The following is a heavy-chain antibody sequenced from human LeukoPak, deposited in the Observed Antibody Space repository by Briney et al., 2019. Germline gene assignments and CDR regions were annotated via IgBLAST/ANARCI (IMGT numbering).Heavy chain of an antibody. CDR3: AREVPTYYYDSTTPRYFDY. J-gene: IGHJ4*02. V-gene: IGHV1-18*01. CDR1: RYTFTSYG. Sequence: GASVKVSCKASRYTFTSYGISWVRQAPGQGLEWMGWISAYNGNTNYARKLQGRVTMTTDTSTSTAYMELRSLRSDDTAVYYCAREVPTYYYDSTTPRYFDYWGQGTLVTVSS. D-gene: IGHD3-22*01. CDR2: ISAYNGNT.